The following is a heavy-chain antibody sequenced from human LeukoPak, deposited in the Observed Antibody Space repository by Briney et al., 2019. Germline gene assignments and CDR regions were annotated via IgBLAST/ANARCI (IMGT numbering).Heavy chain of an antibody. J-gene: IGHJ4*02. D-gene: IGHD6-13*01. CDR3: AKDRQQLDMEYFDY. CDR2: IRYDGSNK. CDR1: GFTFSSYG. V-gene: IGHV3-30*02. Sequence: GGSLRLSCAASGFTFSSYGMLWVRQAPGKGLEGVAFIRYDGSNKYYADSVKGRFTISRDNSKNTLYLQMNSLRAEDTAMYYCAKDRQQLDMEYFDYWGQGTLVTVSS.